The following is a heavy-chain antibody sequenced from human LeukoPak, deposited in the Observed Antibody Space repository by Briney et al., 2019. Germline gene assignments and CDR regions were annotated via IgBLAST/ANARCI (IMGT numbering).Heavy chain of an antibody. Sequence: GGSLRLSCAASGFTFSSYNMNWVRQAPGKGLEWVSYISSGSITIYYADSVKGRFTISRDNAKNSLYLQMDSLRAEDTAVYFCARWALSDTTTAFDYWGQGTLVTVSS. D-gene: IGHD3-16*02. CDR1: GFTFSSYN. CDR3: ARWALSDTTTAFDY. J-gene: IGHJ4*02. V-gene: IGHV3-48*04. CDR2: ISSGSITI.